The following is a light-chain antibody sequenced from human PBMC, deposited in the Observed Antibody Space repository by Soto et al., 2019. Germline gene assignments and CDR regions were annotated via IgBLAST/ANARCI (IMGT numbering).Light chain of an antibody. J-gene: IGKJ4*01. CDR1: QSMSTW. V-gene: IGKV1-5*01. Sequence: DIQMTQSPSTLSASVGDRVTISCRASQSMSTWLAWYQQKPGKAPKLLIRDGSSLVPGVPSRFSGSGSGTEFALTISSLQPDDFATSYCQQYYSCSQITFGGGTKVEIK. CDR2: DGS. CDR3: QQYYSCSQIT.